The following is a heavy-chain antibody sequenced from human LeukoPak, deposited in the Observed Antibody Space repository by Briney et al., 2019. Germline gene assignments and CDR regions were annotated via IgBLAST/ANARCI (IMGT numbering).Heavy chain of an antibody. V-gene: IGHV5-51*01. D-gene: IGHD6-19*01. CDR3: ARPHSTGWHPLDH. J-gene: IGHJ4*02. CDR2: IYPGDSDT. Sequence: YWSWIRQPPGKGLEWMGIIYPGDSDTRYSPSFQGHVTISVDKSISTTYLQWSTLKASDTAMYYCARPHSTGWHPLDHWGQGTLVTVSS. CDR1: YW.